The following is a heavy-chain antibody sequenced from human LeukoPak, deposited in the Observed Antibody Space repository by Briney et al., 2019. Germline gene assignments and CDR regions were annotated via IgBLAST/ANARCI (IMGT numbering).Heavy chain of an antibody. D-gene: IGHD3-10*01. V-gene: IGHV4-59*12. CDR1: GGSISSYY. CDR3: ARRTGIAFSGSGSYRGSFDY. J-gene: IGHJ4*02. Sequence: SETLSLTCTVSGGSISSYYWSWIRQPPGKGLEWIGYIYYSGSTNYNPSLKSRVTISVDTSKNQFSLRMSSVTAADTAVYYCARRTGIAFSGSGSYRGSFDYWGQGTLVTASS. CDR2: IYYSGST.